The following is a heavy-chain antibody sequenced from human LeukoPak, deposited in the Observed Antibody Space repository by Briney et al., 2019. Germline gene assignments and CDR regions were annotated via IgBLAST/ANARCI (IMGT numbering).Heavy chain of an antibody. D-gene: IGHD2-15*01. CDR1: GGSFSGYY. CDR2: INHSGST. CDR3: ARKVAAILNRSGGFDP. J-gene: IGHJ5*02. V-gene: IGHV4-34*01. Sequence: SETLSLTCAVYGGSFSGYYWSWIRQPPGKGLEWIGEINHSGSTNYNPSLKSRVTISVDKSKNQFSLKLSSVTAADTAVYYCARKVAAILNRSGGFDPWGQGTLVTVSS.